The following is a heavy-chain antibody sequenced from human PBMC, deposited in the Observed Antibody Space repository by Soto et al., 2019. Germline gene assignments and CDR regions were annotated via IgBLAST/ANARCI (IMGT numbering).Heavy chain of an antibody. CDR2: IYWDDDK. CDR1: GFSLSTSGVG. J-gene: IGHJ3*02. CDR3: AHRYCTGGSCYDAFDI. D-gene: IGHD2-15*01. Sequence: KESGPTLVKPTQTLTLTCTFSGFSLSTSGVGVGWIRQPPGKALEWLALIYWDDDKRYSPSLKSRLTITKDTSKNQVVLTMTNMDPVDTATYYCAHRYCTGGSCYDAFDIWGQGTMVTVSS. V-gene: IGHV2-5*02.